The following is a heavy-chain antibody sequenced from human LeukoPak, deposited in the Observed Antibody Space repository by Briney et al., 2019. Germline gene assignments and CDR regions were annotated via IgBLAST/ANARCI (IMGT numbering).Heavy chain of an antibody. D-gene: IGHD4-11*01. CDR3: ATYDYSDYALDY. CDR1: GFTFSAYA. V-gene: IGHV3-23*01. J-gene: IGHJ4*02. Sequence: GGSLRLSCAASGFTFSAYAMSWVRQAPGKGLEWVSSISGNGGSTYYADSVKGRFTFSRDNSKNTSYLQMNSLRGEDTAVYYCATYDYSDYALDYWGQGALVTVSS. CDR2: ISGNGGST.